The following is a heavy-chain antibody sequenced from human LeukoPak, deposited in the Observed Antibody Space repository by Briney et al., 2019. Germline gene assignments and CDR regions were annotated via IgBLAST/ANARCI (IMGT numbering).Heavy chain of an antibody. J-gene: IGHJ4*02. CDR1: GFTFSSYA. V-gene: IGHV3-23*01. D-gene: IGHD6-19*01. Sequence: GGSLRLSCAASGFTFSSYAMSWVRQPPGKGLEWVSTIGGSGGTTYYADSVKGRFTISRDNFKSTLYLQMNSLRVEDTAVYYCAKIMGGWYGVDYWGQGTLVTVSS. CDR2: IGGSGGTT. CDR3: AKIMGGWYGVDY.